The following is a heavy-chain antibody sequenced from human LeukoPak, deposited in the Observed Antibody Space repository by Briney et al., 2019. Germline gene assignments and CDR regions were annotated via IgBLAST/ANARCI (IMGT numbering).Heavy chain of an antibody. CDR1: GGSISSYY. V-gene: IGHV4-59*12. CDR2: IYYSRST. CDR3: ARARARKYNGNYGMDV. Sequence: SETLSLTCTVSGGSISSYYWSWIRQPPGKGLEWIGYIYYSRSTNYNPSLKSRATISVDTSKNQFSLKLSSVTAADTAVYYCARARARKYNGNYGMDVWGQGTTVTVSS. J-gene: IGHJ6*02. D-gene: IGHD2-8*01.